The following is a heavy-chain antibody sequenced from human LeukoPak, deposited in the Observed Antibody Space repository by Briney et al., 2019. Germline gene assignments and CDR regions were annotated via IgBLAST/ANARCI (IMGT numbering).Heavy chain of an antibody. J-gene: IGHJ4*02. CDR1: GFTFSDYT. Sequence: GGSLKLSCAASGFTFSDYTMSWVRQAPGKGLEWVSSISSSYIYYADSLKGRITISRDNAKNSLYLQMNSLRAEDTAVYYCVRHRTASDYWGQGTLVTVSS. D-gene: IGHD3-16*02. CDR2: ISSSYI. CDR3: VRHRTASDY. V-gene: IGHV3-21*01.